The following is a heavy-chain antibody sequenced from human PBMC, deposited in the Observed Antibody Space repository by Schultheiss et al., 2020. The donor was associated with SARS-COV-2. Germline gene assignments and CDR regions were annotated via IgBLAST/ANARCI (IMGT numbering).Heavy chain of an antibody. D-gene: IGHD4-17*01. V-gene: IGHV4-59*01. J-gene: IGHJ4*02. CDR1: GGSSRNYY. CDR3: ARAPTQYYGDTRRHYLDS. CDR2: IYNTGTT. Sequence: SETLSLTCSFSGGSSRNYYWHWIRQSPGKGLEWIGYIYNTGTTNYNPSLKSRVTISVDTSKNLFSLKLTSVTAADTAVYYCARAPTQYYGDTRRHYLDSWGQGTLVTVSS.